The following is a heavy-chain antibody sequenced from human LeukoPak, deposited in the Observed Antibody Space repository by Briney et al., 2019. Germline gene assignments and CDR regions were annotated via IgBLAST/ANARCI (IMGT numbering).Heavy chain of an antibody. CDR3: ASYTY. Sequence: GGSLRLSCAVSGFTVSNNYVTCVRQAPGKGLEWVSVIYSDGSTYYADSVKGRFTIFRDNSKNTVFLHMNRLRAEDTAVYYCASYTYWGQGTLVTVSS. J-gene: IGHJ4*02. D-gene: IGHD3-16*01. V-gene: IGHV3-66*01. CDR1: GFTVSNNY. CDR2: IYSDGST.